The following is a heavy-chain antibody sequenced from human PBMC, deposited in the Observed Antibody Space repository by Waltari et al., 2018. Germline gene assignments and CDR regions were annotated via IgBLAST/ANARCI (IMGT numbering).Heavy chain of an antibody. V-gene: IGHV4-39*07. CDR2: IDYSGST. CDR1: GGSISSSSYY. J-gene: IGHJ3*02. Sequence: QLQLQESGPGLVKPSETLSLTCTVSGGSISSSSYYWGWIRQPPGKWLEWIGSIDYSGSTYYNPSLKSRVTISVDTAKNQFSLKLSSVTAADTAVYYCARDYNSGSYWGSIWGQGTMVTVSS. D-gene: IGHD1-26*01. CDR3: ARDYNSGSYWGSI.